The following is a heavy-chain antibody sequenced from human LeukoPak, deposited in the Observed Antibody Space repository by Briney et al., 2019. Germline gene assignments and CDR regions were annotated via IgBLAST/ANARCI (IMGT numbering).Heavy chain of an antibody. V-gene: IGHV3-30*18. J-gene: IGHJ4*02. CDR3: AKEHDSDYDDYYFDY. CDR1: GFTFSNYG. CDR2: RSYDGNNK. D-gene: IGHD4-17*01. Sequence: GGSLRLSCAASGFTFSNYGMHWVRQAPGKGLEWVAVRSYDGNNKNYADSVKGRFTISRNNSKNTLYLQMNSLRAEDTAVYYCAKEHDSDYDDYYFDYWGQGTLDTVSS.